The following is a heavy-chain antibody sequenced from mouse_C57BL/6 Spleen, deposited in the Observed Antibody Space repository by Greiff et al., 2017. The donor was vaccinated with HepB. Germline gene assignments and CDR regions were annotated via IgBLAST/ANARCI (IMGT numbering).Heavy chain of an antibody. V-gene: IGHV5-9-1*02. Sequence: EVKVVESGEGLVKPGGSLKLSCAASGFTFSSYAMSWVRQTPEKRLEWVAYISSGGDYIYYADTVKGRFTISRDNARNTLYLQMSSLKSEDTAMYYCTRGGDYERSFAYWGQGTLVTVSA. CDR3: TRGGDYERSFAY. CDR2: ISSGGDYI. CDR1: GFTFSSYA. D-gene: IGHD2-4*01. J-gene: IGHJ3*01.